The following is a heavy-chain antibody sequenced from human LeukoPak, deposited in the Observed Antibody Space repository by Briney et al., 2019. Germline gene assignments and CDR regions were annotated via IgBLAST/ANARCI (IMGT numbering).Heavy chain of an antibody. Sequence: GGSLRLSCAASGFTFTDHWMHWLRQAPGKGLVWVSRINNDGTDTIYADSVKGRFAISRDNAKNTLYLQMDSLRAEDTAVYYCARGGFSHGFDIWGQGTMVTVSS. D-gene: IGHD5-12*01. J-gene: IGHJ3*02. V-gene: IGHV3-74*01. CDR3: ARGGFSHGFDI. CDR1: GFTFTDHW. CDR2: INNDGTDT.